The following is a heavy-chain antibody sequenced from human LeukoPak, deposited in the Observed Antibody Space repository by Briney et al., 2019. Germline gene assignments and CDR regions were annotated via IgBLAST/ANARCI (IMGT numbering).Heavy chain of an antibody. J-gene: IGHJ4*02. D-gene: IGHD4-17*01. V-gene: IGHV3-48*03. CDR1: GFTFSSYE. CDR3: ASYPDHGDYPYYFDY. CDR2: ISSSGSTI. Sequence: PGGSLRLSCAASGFTFSSYEMNWVRQAPGKGLEWVSYISSSGSTIYYADSVKGRFTISRDNAKNSLYLQMNSLRAEDTAVYYCASYPDHGDYPYYFDYWGQGTLVTVSS.